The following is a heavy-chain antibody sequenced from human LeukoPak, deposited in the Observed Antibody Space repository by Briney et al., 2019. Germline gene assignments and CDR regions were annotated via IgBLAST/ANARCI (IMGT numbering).Heavy chain of an antibody. CDR3: ARHKRQYYYGSGSYYPGAFDI. J-gene: IGHJ3*02. Sequence: PSETLSLTCTVSGGSISSSSYYWGWIRQPPGKWLEWIGSIYYSGSTYYNPSLKSRVTISVDTSKNQFSLKLSSVTAADTAVYYCARHKRQYYYGSGSYYPGAFDIWGQGTMVTVSS. CDR2: IYYSGST. CDR1: GGSISSSSYY. V-gene: IGHV4-39*01. D-gene: IGHD3-10*01.